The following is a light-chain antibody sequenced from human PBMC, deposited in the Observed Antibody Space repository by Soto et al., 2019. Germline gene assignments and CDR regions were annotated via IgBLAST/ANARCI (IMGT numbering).Light chain of an antibody. V-gene: IGLV2-14*01. Sequence: QSALTQPASVSGSPGQSITISCTGTSSDVGGYNYVSWYQQHPGKAPKLMIYDVSNRPSGVSNRFSGSKSGNTASLTISGLQAEDEADYYCSLYTSSSTRAVVFGGGTKLTVL. CDR1: SSDVGGYNY. CDR3: SLYTSSSTRAVV. J-gene: IGLJ2*01. CDR2: DVS.